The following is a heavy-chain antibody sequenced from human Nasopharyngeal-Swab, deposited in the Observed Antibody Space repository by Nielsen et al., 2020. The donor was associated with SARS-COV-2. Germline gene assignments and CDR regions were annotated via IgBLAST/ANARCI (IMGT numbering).Heavy chain of an antibody. J-gene: IGHJ4*02. Sequence: GGSLRLSCAASGVSGFTFSNYAMNWVRQAPGKGQEWVSGTSGSGGTIYYVDSVKGRFTISRDNSRNSLYLHMSNLRAEDTAIYYCAKGYSSGWVPYEYWGQGTLVTVSS. D-gene: IGHD6-19*01. V-gene: IGHV3-23*01. CDR2: TSGSGGTI. CDR1: GVSGFTFSNYA. CDR3: AKGYSSGWVPYEY.